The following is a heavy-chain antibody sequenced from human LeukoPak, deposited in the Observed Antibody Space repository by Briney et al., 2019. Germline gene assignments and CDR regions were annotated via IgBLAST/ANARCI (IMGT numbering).Heavy chain of an antibody. CDR1: GFTYTSSA. Sequence: SVKVSCKASGFTYTSSAVQWVRQARGQRLEWIGWIVVGSGNTNYAQKFQERVTITRDMSTSTAYMELSSLRSEDTAVYYCAARNAYGDYTLYFDYWGQGTLVTVSS. D-gene: IGHD4-17*01. J-gene: IGHJ4*02. CDR2: IVVGSGNT. V-gene: IGHV1-58*01. CDR3: AARNAYGDYTLYFDY.